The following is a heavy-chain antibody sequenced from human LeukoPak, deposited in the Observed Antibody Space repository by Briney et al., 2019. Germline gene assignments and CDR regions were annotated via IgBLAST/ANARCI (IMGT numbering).Heavy chain of an antibody. CDR3: ARDIAYDYVWGSYRGNYFDY. CDR2: ISAYNGNT. V-gene: IGHV1-18*01. Sequence: SVKVSCKASGYTFTSYGISWVRQAPGQGLEWMGWISAYNGNTNYAQKLQGRVTMTTDTSTSTAYMELRSLRSDDTAVYYCARDIAYDYVWGSYRGNYFDYWGQGTLVTVSS. D-gene: IGHD3-16*02. J-gene: IGHJ4*02. CDR1: GYTFTSYG.